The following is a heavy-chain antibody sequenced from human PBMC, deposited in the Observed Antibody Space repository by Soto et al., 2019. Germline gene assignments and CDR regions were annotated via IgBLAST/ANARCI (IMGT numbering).Heavy chain of an antibody. D-gene: IGHD3-10*01. CDR3: ARDDATDYYGSGSPLDV. J-gene: IGHJ6*02. CDR2: IIPIFGTA. Sequence: QVQLVQSGAEVKKPESSVKVSCKASGGTFSSYAISWVRQAPGQGLEWMGGIIPIFGTANYAQKFQGRVTITADESTSTAYMELSSLRSEDTAVYYCARDDATDYYGSGSPLDVWGQGTTVTVSS. V-gene: IGHV1-69*01. CDR1: GGTFSSYA.